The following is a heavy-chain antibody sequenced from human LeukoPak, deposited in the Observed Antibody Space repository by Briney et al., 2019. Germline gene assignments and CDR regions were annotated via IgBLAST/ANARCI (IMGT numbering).Heavy chain of an antibody. CDR1: GGSITSDDYY. D-gene: IGHD3-10*01. CDR3: ARDVRWFGELRNWFDP. CDR2: IYYSGST. Sequence: PSQTLSLTCTVSGGSITSDDYYWSWIRQPPGKGLEWIGYIYYSGSTYYNPSLKSRVTISVDTSKNQFSLKLSSVTAADTAVYYCARDVRWFGELRNWFDPWGQGTLVTVSS. J-gene: IGHJ5*02. V-gene: IGHV4-30-4*08.